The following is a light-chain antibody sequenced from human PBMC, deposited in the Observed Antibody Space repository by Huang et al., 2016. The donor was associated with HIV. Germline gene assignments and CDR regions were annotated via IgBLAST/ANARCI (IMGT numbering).Light chain of an antibody. J-gene: IGKJ1*01. CDR3: QQYNNWPWT. Sequence: EIVMTQSPATLSVSPGERATLSCRASQSLSSGLAWYQQKPGQAPRLLHHGSSTRDTGTSARFSGRGSGKEFTLTITSLQAEDFAVYYCQQYNNWPWTCGQGTKVEVK. CDR2: GSS. V-gene: IGKV3-15*01. CDR1: QSLSSG.